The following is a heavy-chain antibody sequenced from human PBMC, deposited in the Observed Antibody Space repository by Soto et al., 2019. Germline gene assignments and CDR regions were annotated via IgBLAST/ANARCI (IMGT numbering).Heavy chain of an antibody. V-gene: IGHV4-39*01. D-gene: IGHD2-15*01. CDR1: AGSISSDSYY. Sequence: QLRLQQSGPGLVRPSETLSLTCSVSAGSISSDSYYWGWIRQPPGKGLEWVASTYYSGATYYNPSLRSRVSISVDTSKNQFSLNLSSVTAADTATYFCASHRIVVMVAPSPSAFDCWGQGTLVTVSS. CDR2: TYYSGAT. CDR3: ASHRIVVMVAPSPSAFDC. J-gene: IGHJ4*02.